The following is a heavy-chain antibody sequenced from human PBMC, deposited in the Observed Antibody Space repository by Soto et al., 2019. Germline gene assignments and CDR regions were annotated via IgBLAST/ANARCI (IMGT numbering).Heavy chain of an antibody. D-gene: IGHD3-10*01. CDR1: GFTFSSYV. J-gene: IGHJ6*02. CDR2: ISGSGGNT. CDR3: ARPYYAGSYYYGMDV. Sequence: EVQLLESGGGLVQPGGSLRVSCAASGFTFSSYVMSWVRQAPGKGLEWVSGISGSGGNTYYADSVKGRFTISRDNSNNTLALQMTSQRAEDTAVYYSARPYYAGSYYYGMDVWGRGTTVTVSS. V-gene: IGHV3-23*01.